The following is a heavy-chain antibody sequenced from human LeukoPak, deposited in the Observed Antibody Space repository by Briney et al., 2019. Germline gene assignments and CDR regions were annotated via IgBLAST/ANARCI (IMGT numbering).Heavy chain of an antibody. CDR3: AREDNGYSSSWRYYYYMDV. Sequence: SETLSLTCTVSGGSISSSSYYWGWIRQPPGKGLEWIGSIYYSGSTYYNPSLKSRVTISVDTSKNQFSLKLSSVTAADTAVYYCAREDNGYSSSWRYYYYMDVWGKGTTVTVSS. CDR2: IYYSGST. D-gene: IGHD6-13*01. CDR1: GGSISSSSYY. V-gene: IGHV4-39*07. J-gene: IGHJ6*03.